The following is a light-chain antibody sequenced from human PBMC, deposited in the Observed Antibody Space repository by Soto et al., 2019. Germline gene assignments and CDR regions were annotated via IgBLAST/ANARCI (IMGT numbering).Light chain of an antibody. V-gene: IGKV1-5*03. CDR2: KAS. Sequence: DIQLTQSPIALSASVGDRVTITCRASQSIRSWLAWYQQKPGKAPNLLIYKASTLQSGVPLRFSGSESGTEFTLTISSLQPDDLAIYYCQQYYSYPRTFGQGTKVDI. CDR3: QQYYSYPRT. CDR1: QSIRSW. J-gene: IGKJ1*01.